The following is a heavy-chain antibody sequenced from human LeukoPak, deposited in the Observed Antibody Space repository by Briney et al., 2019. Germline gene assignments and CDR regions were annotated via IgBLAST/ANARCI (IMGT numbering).Heavy chain of an antibody. Sequence: PSETLSLTCTVSGGSISSGGYYWSWIRQHPGKGLEWIGYIYYSGSTYYNPSLKSRVTISVDMSKNQFSLKLSSVTAADTAVYYCARGHRIAAAGTSDFQHWGQGTPVTVSS. CDR3: ARGHRIAAAGTSDFQH. CDR1: GGSISSGGYY. CDR2: IYYSGST. D-gene: IGHD6-13*01. V-gene: IGHV4-31*03. J-gene: IGHJ1*01.